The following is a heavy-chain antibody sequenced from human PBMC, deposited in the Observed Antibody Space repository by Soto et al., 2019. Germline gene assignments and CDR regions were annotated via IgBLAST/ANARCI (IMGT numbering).Heavy chain of an antibody. D-gene: IGHD3-22*01. J-gene: IGHJ6*02. CDR3: ARDRYYYDSSGYQRNYYYYGMDV. Sequence: QVQLQESGPGLVKPSQTMSLTCTVSGGSISSGGYYWSWIRQHPGKGLEWIGYIYYSGSTYYNPSLKSRVTISVDTSKNQFSLKLSSVTAADTAVYYCARDRYYYDSSGYQRNYYYYGMDVWGQGTTVTVSS. CDR2: IYYSGST. V-gene: IGHV4-31*03. CDR1: GGSISSGGYY.